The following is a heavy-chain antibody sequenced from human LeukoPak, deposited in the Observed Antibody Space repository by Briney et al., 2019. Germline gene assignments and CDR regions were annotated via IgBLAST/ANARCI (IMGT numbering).Heavy chain of an antibody. CDR3: ARVGHYYDSSGYSAYYFDY. D-gene: IGHD3-22*01. Sequence: GSVRVSCKASGYTFTSYAMHWVRQAPGQRLEWMGWINAGNGNTKYSQAFQGRVTITRDTSASTAYMELSSLRSEGMAVYYCARVGHYYDSSGYSAYYFDYWGQGTIVAVSS. CDR1: GYTFTSYA. J-gene: IGHJ4*02. CDR2: INAGNGNT. V-gene: IGHV1-3*03.